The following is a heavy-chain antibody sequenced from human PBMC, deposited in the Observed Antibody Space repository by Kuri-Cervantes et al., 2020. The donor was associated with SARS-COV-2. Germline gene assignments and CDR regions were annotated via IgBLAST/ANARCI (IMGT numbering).Heavy chain of an antibody. Sequence: SETLSLTCAVYGGSFSGYYWSWIRQPPGKGLEWIGEINHSGSTNYNPSLKSQVTISVDTSKNQFSLKLSSVTAADTAVYYCARVGDYYGSGSVDYWGQGTLVTVSS. J-gene: IGHJ4*02. CDR1: GGSFSGYY. D-gene: IGHD3-10*01. CDR3: ARVGDYYGSGSVDY. V-gene: IGHV4-34*01. CDR2: INHSGST.